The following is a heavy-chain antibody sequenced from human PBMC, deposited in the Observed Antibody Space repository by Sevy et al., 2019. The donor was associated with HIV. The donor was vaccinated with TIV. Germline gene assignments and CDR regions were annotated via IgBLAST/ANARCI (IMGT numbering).Heavy chain of an antibody. J-gene: IGHJ4*02. D-gene: IGHD2-15*01. Sequence: SQTLSLTCAISGDSVSSNSVAWNWIRQSPSRGLEWLGRTYYRSKWYNDYAVSVKSRITINPDTSKNQFSLQLNSVTPEDTAVYYCARGPFSTPASYFDYWGQGTLVTVSS. CDR2: TYYRSKWYN. CDR3: ARGPFSTPASYFDY. CDR1: GDSVSSNSVA. V-gene: IGHV6-1*01.